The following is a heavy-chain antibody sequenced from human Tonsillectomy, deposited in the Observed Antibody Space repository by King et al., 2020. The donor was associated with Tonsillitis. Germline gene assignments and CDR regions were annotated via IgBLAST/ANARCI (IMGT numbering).Heavy chain of an antibody. Sequence: VQLVESGGGLVQPGGSLRLSCAASGFTFSSSAMAWVRQAPGKGLEWVSGISGSGGSTYYADSVKGRFTISRDNSKNTLYLKINILGAEDTALYYCAKDVTTTMVYYFDYRGQGTLVTVSS. CDR1: GFTFSSSA. D-gene: IGHD5-18*01. CDR3: AKDVTTTMVYYFDY. J-gene: IGHJ4*02. CDR2: ISGSGGST. V-gene: IGHV3-23*04.